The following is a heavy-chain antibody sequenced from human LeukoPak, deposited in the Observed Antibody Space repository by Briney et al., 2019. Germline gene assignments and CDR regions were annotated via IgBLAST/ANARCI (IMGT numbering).Heavy chain of an antibody. D-gene: IGHD1-26*01. J-gene: IGHJ4*02. V-gene: IGHV3-33*01. CDR3: ARGGGMGAYYPAYFDY. CDR2: IWYDGSNK. Sequence: GGSLRLSCAASGFTFSSYGMHWVRQAPGKGLEWMALIWYDGSNKHYADSVKGRFTISRDNSKNTLYLQMSSLRVEDTAVYYCARGGGMGAYYPAYFDYWGQGTLVTVSS. CDR1: GFTFSSYG.